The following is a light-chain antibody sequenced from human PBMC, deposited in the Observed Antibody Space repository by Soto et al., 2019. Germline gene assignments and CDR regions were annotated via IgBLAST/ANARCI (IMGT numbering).Light chain of an antibody. J-gene: IGKJ1*01. CDR3: TQSYSTPPT. CDR2: GAS. Sequence: DIQMTQSPSSLSASVGDRVTITCRASQSISSYLNWYHQKPGKAPKLLIYGASSLQSGVPSRFSGSGSGTDFTLTISSLQPEDFATYYCTQSYSTPPTFGQGTKVEIK. CDR1: QSISSY. V-gene: IGKV1-39*01.